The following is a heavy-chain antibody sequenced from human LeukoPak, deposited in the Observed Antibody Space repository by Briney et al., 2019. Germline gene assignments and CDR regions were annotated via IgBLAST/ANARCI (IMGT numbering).Heavy chain of an antibody. Sequence: PLETLSLTCTVSGASLISYYWNWIRQPPGKGLEWIGYIYYNGSPNYNPSLKSRVTMSQDTSKNQFSLKLTSVTAADTAVYCCARDSRSYERSGYYHFDYWGQGSLVTVSS. CDR2: IYYNGSP. CDR3: ARDSRSYERSGYYHFDY. CDR1: GASLISYY. J-gene: IGHJ4*02. V-gene: IGHV4-59*01. D-gene: IGHD3-22*01.